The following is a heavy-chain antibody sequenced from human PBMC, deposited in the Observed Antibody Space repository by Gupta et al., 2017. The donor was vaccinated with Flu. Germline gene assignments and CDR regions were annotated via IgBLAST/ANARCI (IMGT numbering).Heavy chain of an antibody. J-gene: IGHJ4*02. CDR1: GFTFPNYW. CDR3: AGGRALNY. V-gene: IGHV3-7*01. CDR2: IHQDETEK. D-gene: IGHD1-26*01. Sequence: EVQLVESGGGLVQPGGSLRLSCAASGFTFPNYWMTWVRRAPGKGLEWVANIHQDETEKYYADSVRGRFTISRDNVKRSVFLQINSLRAEDTAVYFCAGGRALNYWGQGTQVTVSS.